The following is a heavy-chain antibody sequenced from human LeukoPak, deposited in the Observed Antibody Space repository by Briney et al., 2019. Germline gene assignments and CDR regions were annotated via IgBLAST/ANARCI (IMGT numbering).Heavy chain of an antibody. CDR1: GFTFSRYW. CDR3: VRDQGGATHLRFDY. V-gene: IGHV3-74*01. J-gene: IGHJ4*02. CDR2: INGDGSST. D-gene: IGHD1-26*01. Sequence: GGSLRVSCAASGFTFSRYWMHWVRQAPGKGLVWVSRINGDGSSTRYADSVKGRFTISRDNATNTLYLEMNSLRAEDTAVYYCVRDQGGATHLRFDYWGQGTLVTVSS.